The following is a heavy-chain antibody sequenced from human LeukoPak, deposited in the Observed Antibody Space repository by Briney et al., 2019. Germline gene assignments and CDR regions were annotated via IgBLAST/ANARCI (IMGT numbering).Heavy chain of an antibody. D-gene: IGHD3-10*01. CDR3: VRVNMVRGDNYESDY. CDR1: GFTFSDHY. V-gene: IGHV3-72*01. J-gene: IGHJ4*02. Sequence: GGSLRLSCAASGFTFSDHYMDWVRQAPRKGLEWVGRIRKKVNSYSTEFGAYVQGRFTFSRDDSKNSLYLQINSLKTEDTAMYFCVRVNMVRGDNYESDYWGQGTLVTVSS. CDR2: IRKKVNSYST.